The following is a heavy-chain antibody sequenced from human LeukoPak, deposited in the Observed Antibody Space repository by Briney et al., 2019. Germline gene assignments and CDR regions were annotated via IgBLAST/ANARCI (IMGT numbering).Heavy chain of an antibody. V-gene: IGHV4-39*07. CDR1: GGSISSSSYY. D-gene: IGHD1-26*01. CDR2: IYYSGST. J-gene: IGHJ3*02. CDR3: ARVVGATDDAFDI. Sequence: SSETLSLTCTVSGGSISSSSYYWGWIRQPPGKGLEWIGSIYYSGSTYYNPSLKSRVTISVDTSKNQFSLKLSSVTAADTAVYYCARVVGATDDAFDIWGQGTMVTVSS.